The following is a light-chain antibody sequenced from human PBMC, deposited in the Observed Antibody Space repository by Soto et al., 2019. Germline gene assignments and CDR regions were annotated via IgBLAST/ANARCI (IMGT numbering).Light chain of an antibody. Sequence: EIVMTQSPATLSVSPGAIVTLSCRASQSAISNLAWYQQKPGQTPRLLIYDASTRATDIPARFSGSGSGTDFTLTISSLLSEDFAVYYCHQYDNWPLTFGGGPKVEIQ. J-gene: IGKJ4*01. V-gene: IGKV3-15*01. CDR3: HQYDNWPLT. CDR2: DAS. CDR1: QSAISN.